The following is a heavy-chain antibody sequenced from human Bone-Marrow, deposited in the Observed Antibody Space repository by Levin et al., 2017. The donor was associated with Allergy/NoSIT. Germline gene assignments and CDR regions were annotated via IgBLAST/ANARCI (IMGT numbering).Heavy chain of an antibody. Sequence: SQTLSLPCAVSGGSISSSNWWSWVRQPPGKGLEWIGEIFLSGSTNYNPSLKSRVTISVDKSKNQFSLKLSSVTAADTAIYYCARLLSTPGEDWGQGTLVTVSS. J-gene: IGHJ4*02. CDR1: GGSISSSNW. CDR3: ARLLSTPGED. CDR2: IFLSGST. V-gene: IGHV4-4*02. D-gene: IGHD2/OR15-2a*01.